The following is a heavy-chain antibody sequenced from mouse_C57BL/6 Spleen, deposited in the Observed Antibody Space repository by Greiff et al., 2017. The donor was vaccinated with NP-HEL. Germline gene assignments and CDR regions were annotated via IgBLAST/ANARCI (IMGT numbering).Heavy chain of an antibody. D-gene: IGHD2-4*01. V-gene: IGHV1-69*01. CDR2: IDPSGSYT. J-gene: IGHJ1*03. CDR1: GYTFTSYW. CDR3: ARCRLRREENCDFDV. Sequence: QVQLKQPGAELVMPGASVKLSCKASGYTFTSYWMHWVKQRPGQGLEWIGEIDPSGSYTNYNQKFKGKSTLTVDKSSSTAYMQLSSLTSEDSAVYYCARCRLRREENCDFDVWGTGTTVTVSS.